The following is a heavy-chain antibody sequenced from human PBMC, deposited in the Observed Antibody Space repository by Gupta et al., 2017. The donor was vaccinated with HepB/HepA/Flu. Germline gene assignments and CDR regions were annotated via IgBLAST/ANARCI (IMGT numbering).Heavy chain of an antibody. CDR3: AKDRSAYGYYYYMDV. CDR1: GFTFRSYV. CDR2: ISGSGGTT. Sequence: EVQLLESGGGLVQPGGSLRLPCEASGFTFRSYVMSWVRLAPGKGLEWVSIISGSGGTTNYADSVKGRFTISRDNSKNTLYLQMNSLRAEDTAVYYCAKDRSAYGYYYYMDVWGKGTSVTVSS. D-gene: IGHD1-26*01. V-gene: IGHV3-23*01. J-gene: IGHJ6*03.